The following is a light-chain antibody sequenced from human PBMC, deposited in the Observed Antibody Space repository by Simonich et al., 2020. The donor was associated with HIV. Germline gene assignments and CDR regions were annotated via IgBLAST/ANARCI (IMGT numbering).Light chain of an antibody. J-gene: IGKJ5*01. Sequence: VMTQSPATLSVSPGERATLSCRANQSVSSNLAWYQQKPGQAPRLLIYGASTRATGIPARFSGSGSGTEFTLTISSLQSEDFAVYYCQQYNNWLPITFGQGTRLEIK. V-gene: IGKV3-15*01. CDR1: QSVSSN. CDR3: QQYNNWLPIT. CDR2: GAS.